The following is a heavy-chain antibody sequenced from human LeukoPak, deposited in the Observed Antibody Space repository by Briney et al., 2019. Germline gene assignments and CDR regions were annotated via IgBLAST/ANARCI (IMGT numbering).Heavy chain of an antibody. V-gene: IGHV3-48*03. D-gene: IGHD5-24*01. CDR3: ARDQVSRWGYYYGMDV. CDR1: GFTFNSYE. Sequence: GGSLRLSCAASGFTFNSYEMNWVRQAPGKGLEWVSYISSSGSTIYYADSVKGRFTISRDNAKNSLYLQMNSLRAEDTAVYYCARDQVSRWGYYYGMDVWGQGTTVTVSS. J-gene: IGHJ6*02. CDR2: ISSSGSTI.